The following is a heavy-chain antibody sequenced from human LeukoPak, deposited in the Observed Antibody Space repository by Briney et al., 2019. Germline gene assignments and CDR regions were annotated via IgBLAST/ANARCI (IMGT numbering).Heavy chain of an antibody. Sequence: GASVKVSCKASGYTFTSYDINWVRQATGQGLEWMGWMNPNSGNTGYAQKFQGRVTMTRNTSISTAYMELSSLRSEDTAVYYCVMAYYDSSGYYPQARLDYWGQGTLVTVSS. J-gene: IGHJ4*02. CDR3: VMAYYDSSGYYPQARLDY. CDR2: MNPNSGNT. CDR1: GYTFTSYD. D-gene: IGHD3-22*01. V-gene: IGHV1-8*01.